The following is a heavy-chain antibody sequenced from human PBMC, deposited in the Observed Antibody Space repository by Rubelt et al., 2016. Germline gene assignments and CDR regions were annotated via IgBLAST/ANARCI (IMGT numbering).Heavy chain of an antibody. Sequence: QLQLQESGPGLVKPSETLSLTCTVSGGSTISNNYLWGWIRQPPGRGLEWIGYNYSSGSTNYNPSLNSRVTISVDTSKNQFPLKLSSVTAADTALYYCARETAPYGGNSLGSDYWGKGTLVTVSS. CDR1: GGSTISNNYL. D-gene: IGHD4-23*01. CDR2: NYSSGST. V-gene: IGHV4-61*05. J-gene: IGHJ4*02. CDR3: ARETAPYGGNSLGSDY.